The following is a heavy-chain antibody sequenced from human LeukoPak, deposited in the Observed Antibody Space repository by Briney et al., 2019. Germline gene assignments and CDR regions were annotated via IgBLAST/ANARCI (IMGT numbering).Heavy chain of an antibody. CDR2: INSVGSST. CDR1: GFTFSNYW. D-gene: IGHD3-3*01. J-gene: IGHJ3*02. Sequence: GGSLRHSCAASGFTFSNYWMHWVRQAPGKGLVWVSLINSVGSSTIYADSVKGRFTISRDNAKNTRYLQMNSLRAEDTAVYYCARGLTIFGVVNDAFDIWGQGTMVTVSS. CDR3: ARGLTIFGVVNDAFDI. V-gene: IGHV3-74*01.